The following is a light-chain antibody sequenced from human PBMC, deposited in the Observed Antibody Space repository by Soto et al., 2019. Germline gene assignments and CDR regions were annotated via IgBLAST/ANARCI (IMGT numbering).Light chain of an antibody. CDR1: QSVTSN. Sequence: EIVMTQSPATLSVSPGERATLSCSASQSVTSNLAWYQQKPGQAPRILIYGASTRATGIPARFSGSGSGTEFTPAISGLQSEDFAVYYCQQYNNWPPTVGEGTRLEIK. CDR3: QQYNNWPPT. CDR2: GAS. J-gene: IGKJ5*01. V-gene: IGKV3-15*01.